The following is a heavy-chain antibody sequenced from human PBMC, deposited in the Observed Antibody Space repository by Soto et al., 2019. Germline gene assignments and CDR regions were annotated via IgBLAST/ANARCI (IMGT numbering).Heavy chain of an antibody. CDR2: IYHSGST. V-gene: IGHV4-4*02. CDR1: SGSISSSNW. CDR3: ARDGYYDILTGTHQVGYYYYMDV. Sequence: QVQLQESGPGLVKPSGTLSLTCAVSSGSISSSNWWSWVRQPPGKGLEWIGEIYHSGSTNYNPSLKNRVTISVDKSKNQFSLKLSSVPAADTAVYYCARDGYYDILTGTHQVGYYYYMDVWGKGTTVTVSS. D-gene: IGHD3-9*01. J-gene: IGHJ6*03.